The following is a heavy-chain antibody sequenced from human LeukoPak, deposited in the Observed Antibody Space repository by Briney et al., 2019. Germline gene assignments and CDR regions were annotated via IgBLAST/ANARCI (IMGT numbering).Heavy chain of an antibody. CDR1: GFTFNRNA. CDR3: ARGPPATATTLSGGWFDP. D-gene: IGHD4-17*01. J-gene: IGHJ5*02. V-gene: IGHV3-23*01. CDR2: ISGSDGST. Sequence: GGSLRLSCAIFGFTFNRNAMSWVRQAPGKGLEWVSGISGSDGSTYYADSVKGRFTISRDNSKNTVFLQMNSLRAEDTAVYYCARGPPATATTLSGGWFDPWGQGTLVTVSS.